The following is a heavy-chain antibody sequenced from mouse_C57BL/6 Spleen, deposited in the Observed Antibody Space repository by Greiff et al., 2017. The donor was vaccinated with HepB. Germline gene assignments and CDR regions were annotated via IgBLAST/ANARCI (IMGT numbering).Heavy chain of an antibody. CDR1: GFTFSSYA. CDR2: ISDGASYT. V-gene: IGHV5-4*01. D-gene: IGHD4-1*01. CDR3: ARDWDWFAY. Sequence: EVKLMESGGGLVKPGGSLKLSCAASGFTFSSYAMSWVRQTPEKRLEWVATISDGASYTYYPDNVKGRFTISRDNAKNNLYLQMSHLKSEDTAMYYCARDWDWFAYWGQGTLVTVSA. J-gene: IGHJ3*01.